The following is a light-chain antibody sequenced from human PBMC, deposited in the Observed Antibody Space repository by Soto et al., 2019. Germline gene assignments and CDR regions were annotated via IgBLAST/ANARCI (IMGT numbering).Light chain of an antibody. J-gene: IGLJ1*01. CDR3: SSYTSSNTYV. Sequence: SVLTQPASVSGSPGQSITISCTGTSSDVGGYNYVSWYQQHPGKAPKLMIYDVSDRPSGVSNRFSGSKSGSTASLTISWLQAEDEADYYCSSYTSSNTYVFGTGTKVTVL. CDR2: DVS. CDR1: SSDVGGYNY. V-gene: IGLV2-14*01.